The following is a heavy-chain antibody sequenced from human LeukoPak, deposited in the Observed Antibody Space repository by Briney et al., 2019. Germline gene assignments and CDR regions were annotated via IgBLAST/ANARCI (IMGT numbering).Heavy chain of an antibody. Sequence: PGGSLRLSCAASGFTFSSYAMSWVRQAPGKGLEWVSAISGSGGSTYYADSVKGRFTISRDNSKNTLYLQMNSLGAEDTAVYYCAKENGYYYDSSVLLGYWGQGTLVTVSS. CDR3: AKENGYYYDSSVLLGY. CDR2: ISGSGGST. V-gene: IGHV3-23*01. J-gene: IGHJ4*02. D-gene: IGHD3-22*01. CDR1: GFTFSSYA.